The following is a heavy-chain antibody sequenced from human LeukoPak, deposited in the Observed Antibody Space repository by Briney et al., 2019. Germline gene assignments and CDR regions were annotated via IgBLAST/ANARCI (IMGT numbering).Heavy chain of an antibody. J-gene: IGHJ6*02. D-gene: IGHD6-19*01. Sequence: GGSLRLSCAASGFTFSSYSMNWVRQAPGKGLEWVSSINSSSSYIYYADSVKGRFTISRDNAKNSLYLQMNSLRAEDTAVYYCARDAVAGAITYYYYGMDVWGQGTTVTVSS. V-gene: IGHV3-21*01. CDR3: ARDAVAGAITYYYYGMDV. CDR2: INSSSSYI. CDR1: GFTFSSYS.